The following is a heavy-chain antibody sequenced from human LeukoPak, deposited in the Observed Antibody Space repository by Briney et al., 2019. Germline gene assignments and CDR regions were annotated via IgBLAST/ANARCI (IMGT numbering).Heavy chain of an antibody. CDR3: ARGPLRYFDY. CDR2: INHSGST. CDR1: GGSFSGYY. Sequence: SETLSFTCAVYGGSFSGYYWSWIRQPPGKGLEWIGEINHSGSTNYNPSLKSRVTISVDTSKNQFSLKLSSVTAADTAVYYCARGPLRYFDYWGQGTLVTVSS. J-gene: IGHJ4*02. V-gene: IGHV4-34*01.